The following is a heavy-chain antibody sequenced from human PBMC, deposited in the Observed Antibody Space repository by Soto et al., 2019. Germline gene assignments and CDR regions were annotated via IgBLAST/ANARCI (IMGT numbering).Heavy chain of an antibody. CDR3: ARSPDYYYYGFDV. CDR2: IYYSGST. CDR1: GGSVSSGDYF. V-gene: IGHV4-61*08. J-gene: IGHJ6*02. D-gene: IGHD5-12*01. Sequence: LSLTCTVSGGSVSSGDYFWSWLRQSPGKRLEWIAYIYYSGSTNYNPSLKSRATISVDTSKSQVSLTLTSMTAADAALYYCARSPDYYYYGFDVWGQGTAVTVSS.